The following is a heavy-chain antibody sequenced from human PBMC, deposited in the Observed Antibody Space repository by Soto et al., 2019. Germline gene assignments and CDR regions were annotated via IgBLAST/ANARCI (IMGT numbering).Heavy chain of an antibody. D-gene: IGHD5-12*01. CDR3: ARDLEGSGYDLYNWFDP. CDR2: TYYRSKWYN. CDR1: GDSVSSNSAA. Sequence: SQTLSLTCAISGDSVSSNSAAWNWVRQSPSRGLEWLGRTYYRSKWYNDYAVSVKSRITINPDTSKNQFSLQLNSVTPEDTAVYYCARDLEGSGYDLYNWFDPWGQGTLVTVSS. J-gene: IGHJ5*02. V-gene: IGHV6-1*01.